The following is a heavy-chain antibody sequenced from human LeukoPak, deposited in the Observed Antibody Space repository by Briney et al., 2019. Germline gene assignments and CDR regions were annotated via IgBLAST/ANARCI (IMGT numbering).Heavy chain of an antibody. J-gene: IGHJ4*02. V-gene: IGHV1-2*02. CDR3: ARVLVSGWYFDH. Sequence: ASVKVSCKASGYTFTGYYMHWVRQAPGQGLEWMGWINPNSGGTNYAQKFQGRVTMTRDTSISTAYMELSRLRSDDTAVYYCARVLVSGWYFDHWGQGTLVTVSS. D-gene: IGHD6-19*01. CDR2: INPNSGGT. CDR1: GYTFTGYY.